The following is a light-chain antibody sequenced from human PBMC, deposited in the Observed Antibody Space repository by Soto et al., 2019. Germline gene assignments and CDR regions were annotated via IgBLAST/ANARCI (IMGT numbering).Light chain of an antibody. CDR1: SRDIGNYNF. V-gene: IGLV2-14*03. CDR2: TVS. CDR3: SSFTTDSTYV. J-gene: IGLJ1*01. Sequence: QSALTQPASVSGSPGQSITVSCIGTSRDIGNYNFVSWYQQHPGKAPRLLIYTVSSRPSGVSQRFSGSKSGNTASLTISGLQAEDEADYYCSSFTTDSTYVFGTGTKLTVL.